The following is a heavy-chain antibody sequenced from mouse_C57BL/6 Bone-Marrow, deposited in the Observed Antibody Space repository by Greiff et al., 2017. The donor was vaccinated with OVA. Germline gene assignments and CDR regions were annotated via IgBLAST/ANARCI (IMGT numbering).Heavy chain of an antibody. CDR2: IDPETGGT. CDR1: GYTFTDYE. V-gene: IGHV1-15*01. D-gene: IGHD2-4*01. J-gene: IGHJ2*01. CDR3: TREGLRRRGDY. Sequence: VKLVESGAELVRPGASVTLSCKASGYTFTDYEMHWVKQTPVHGLEWIGAIDPETGGTAYNQKFKGKAILTADKSSSTAYMELRSLTSEDSAVYYCTREGLRRRGDYWGQGTTLTVSS.